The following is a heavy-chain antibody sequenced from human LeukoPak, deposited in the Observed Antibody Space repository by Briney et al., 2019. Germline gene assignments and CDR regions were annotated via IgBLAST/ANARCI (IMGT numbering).Heavy chain of an antibody. CDR3: ARDHDGKDC. V-gene: IGHV3-7*01. CDR2: INQDGSQK. J-gene: IGHJ4*02. Sequence: GGSLRLSCVASGFTFSSEWMSWVRQAPGKGLEWVTNINQDGSQKYYEDSVKGRFTVSRDNAKNPLYLHMNGLRADDTAIYYCARDHDGKDCWGQGTLVTVSS. CDR1: GFTFSSEW. D-gene: IGHD1-1*01.